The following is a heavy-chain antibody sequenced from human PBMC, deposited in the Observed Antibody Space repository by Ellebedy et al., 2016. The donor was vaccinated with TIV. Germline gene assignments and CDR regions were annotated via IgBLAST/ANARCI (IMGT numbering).Heavy chain of an antibody. CDR2: ISVSGGTT. CDR3: ATELRRQMLRSFDY. V-gene: IGHV3-23*01. J-gene: IGHJ4*02. CDR1: GFTFSDHY. Sequence: GESLKISXAASGFTFSDHYMDWVRQAPGKGLEWVSSISVSGGTTYYADSVKGRFTISRDNSHNTLSLQMNYLRAEDTALYYCATELRRQMLRSFDYWGQGTLVTVSS. D-gene: IGHD3-16*01.